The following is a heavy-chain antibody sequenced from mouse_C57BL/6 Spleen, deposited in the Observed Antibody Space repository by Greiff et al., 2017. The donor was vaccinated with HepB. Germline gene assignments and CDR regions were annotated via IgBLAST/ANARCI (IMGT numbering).Heavy chain of an antibody. CDR1: GYTFTNYW. V-gene: IGHV1-63*01. CDR3: ARSRHYGSSYGYFDV. CDR2: IYPGGGYT. Sequence: VQLQQSGAELVRPGTSVKMSCKASGYTFTNYWIGWAKQRPGHGLEWIGDIYPGGGYTNYNEKFKGKATLTADQSSSTAYMQFSSLTSEDSAIYYCARSRHYGSSYGYFDVWGTGTTVTVSS. D-gene: IGHD1-1*01. J-gene: IGHJ1*03.